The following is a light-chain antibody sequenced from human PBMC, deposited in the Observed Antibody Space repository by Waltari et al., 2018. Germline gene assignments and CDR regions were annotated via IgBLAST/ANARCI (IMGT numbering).Light chain of an antibody. J-gene: IGLJ3*02. CDR1: SSNIGAGHD. CDR2: GNN. CDR3: QSFDSNVRGGVV. Sequence: QSILTQPTSVSGAPGQRVTISCTGSSSNIGAGHDVHWYQAFPGTAPKLLLYGNNNRPSGVHDRFSGSKSGSSASLAINGLQAEDEADYYCQSFDSNVRGGVVFGGGTKVTVL. V-gene: IGLV1-40*01.